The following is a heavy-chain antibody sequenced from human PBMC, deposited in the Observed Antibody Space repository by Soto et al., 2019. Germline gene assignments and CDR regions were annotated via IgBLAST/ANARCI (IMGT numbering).Heavy chain of an antibody. CDR2: INHSGST. Sequence: SETLSLTCAVYGGSFSGYYWSWIRQPPGKGLEWIGEINHSGSTNYNPSLKSRVTISVDTSKNQFSLKLSSVTAADTAVYYCARGAPPKYYYGSGSYSRPSRGLMDWGQGTLVTVSS. D-gene: IGHD3-10*01. CDR3: ARGAPPKYYYGSGSYSRPSRGLMD. V-gene: IGHV4-34*01. J-gene: IGHJ4*02. CDR1: GGSFSGYY.